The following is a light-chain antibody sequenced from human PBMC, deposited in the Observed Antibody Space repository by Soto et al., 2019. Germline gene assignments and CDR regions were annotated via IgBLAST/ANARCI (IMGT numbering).Light chain of an antibody. J-gene: IGKJ1*01. CDR2: WAS. CDR1: QRVLHTSNNKNY. V-gene: IGKV4-1*01. CDR3: LHYYSSSQA. Sequence: IPQAPASLAVYLGERATINCRSSQRVLHTSNNKNYLGWYQQKPGQPPKLLIYWASNREFGVPDRFSGSGSGTEFTLTISSLQTEDLAVYYCLHYYSSSQAFGQGTKVDNK.